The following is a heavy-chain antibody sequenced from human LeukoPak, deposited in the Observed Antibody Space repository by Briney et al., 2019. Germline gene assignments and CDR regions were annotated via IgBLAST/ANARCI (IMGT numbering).Heavy chain of an antibody. Sequence: SETLSLTCTVSGGSISSGGYYWSWIRQHPGRGLEWIGYIYYSGSTYYNPSLKSRVTISVDTSKNQFSLKLSSVTAADTAVYYCARDAGYSSSWYLDYWGQGTLVTVSS. CDR3: ARDAGYSSSWYLDY. J-gene: IGHJ4*02. CDR2: IYYSGST. V-gene: IGHV4-31*03. D-gene: IGHD6-13*01. CDR1: GGSISSGGYY.